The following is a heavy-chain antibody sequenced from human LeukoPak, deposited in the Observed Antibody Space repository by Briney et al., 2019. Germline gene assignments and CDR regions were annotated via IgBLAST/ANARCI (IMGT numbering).Heavy chain of an antibody. D-gene: IGHD6-13*01. CDR2: INHSGST. Sequence: PGGSLRLSCTASGFTFGDYAMSWVRQAPGKGLEWIGEINHSGSTNYNPSLKSRVTISVDTSKNQFSLKLSSVTAADTAVYYCARQLLAAAGGAWGQGTLVTVSS. J-gene: IGHJ4*02. CDR3: ARQLLAAAGGA. CDR1: GFTFGDYA. V-gene: IGHV4-34*01.